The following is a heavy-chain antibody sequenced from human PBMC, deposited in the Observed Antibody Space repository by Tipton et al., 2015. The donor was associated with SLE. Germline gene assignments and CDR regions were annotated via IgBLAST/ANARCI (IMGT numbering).Heavy chain of an antibody. Sequence: GSLRLSCEASGFTFSRYSMNWVRQAPGKGLEWVSYISNSGSTTIYYADSVRGRFTISRDDAKNSLYLQMNSLRAEDTAVYYCVTDFWSGYRRNFDYWGQGTLVTVSS. D-gene: IGHD3-3*01. J-gene: IGHJ4*02. CDR1: GFTFSRYS. CDR2: ISNSGSTTI. V-gene: IGHV3-48*01. CDR3: VTDFWSGYRRNFDY.